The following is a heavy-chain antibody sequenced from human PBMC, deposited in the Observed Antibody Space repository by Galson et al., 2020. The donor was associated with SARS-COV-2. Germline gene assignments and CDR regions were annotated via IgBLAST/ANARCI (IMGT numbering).Heavy chain of an antibody. D-gene: IGHD6-19*01. CDR2: IFSSGST. V-gene: IGHV4-4*07. CDR1: GGSINRYY. J-gene: IGHJ4*02. CDR3: ARGNVGDPSGWNEVFFDY. Sequence: SQTLSLTCSVSGGSINRYYWSWIRQPADKGLEWIGHIFSSGSTNFNPSLKSRVTMSVDTPKNQFSLNLTSVTAADTAVYFCARGNVGDPSGWNEVFFDYWGQGTRVTVSS.